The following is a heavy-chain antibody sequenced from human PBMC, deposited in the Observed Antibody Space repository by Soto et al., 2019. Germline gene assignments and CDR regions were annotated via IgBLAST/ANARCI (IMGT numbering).Heavy chain of an antibody. CDR1: GFSLSTSGVG. CDR2: IYWDDDK. Sequence: QITLKESGPTLVKPTQTLTLTCTFSGFSLSTSGVGVGWIRQPPGKALEWFALIYWDDDKRYSPSLKSRLTITKDTSKTQVVLTMTNMDPVDTATYYCARRQTYCGGNCYSGFDYWGQGTLVTVSS. V-gene: IGHV2-5*02. CDR3: ARRQTYCGGNCYSGFDY. D-gene: IGHD2-21*02. J-gene: IGHJ4*02.